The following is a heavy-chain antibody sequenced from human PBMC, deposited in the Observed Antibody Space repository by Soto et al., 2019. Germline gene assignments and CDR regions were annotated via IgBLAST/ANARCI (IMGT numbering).Heavy chain of an antibody. CDR1: GFAFSAYS. J-gene: IGHJ6*02. V-gene: IGHV3-21*01. Sequence: GGSLRLSCAASGFAFSAYSMNWVRQAPVKGLEWVSSISSSSSYIFYSDSVKGRFTISRDNAKNSLYLQMNSLRADDTAAYYCARDTASIVVVIRGSPGMDGWGPGTTVTVSS. D-gene: IGHD3-22*01. CDR2: ISSSSSYI. CDR3: ARDTASIVVVIRGSPGMDG.